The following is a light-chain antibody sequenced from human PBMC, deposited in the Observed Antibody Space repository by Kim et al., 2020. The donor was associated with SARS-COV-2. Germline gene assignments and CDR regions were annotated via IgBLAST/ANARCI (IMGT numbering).Light chain of an antibody. J-gene: IGKJ2*01. CDR1: HNIYIH. CDR2: DAS. V-gene: IGKV3-11*01. Sequence: SLSSWDGAALSRRAIHNIYIHLASYQQRPGQPPSLLIYDASNRATGIPARFSGSWSGTNFTLTISSLEPEDFSVYYCQQRNDWPLTFGQGTKLEI. CDR3: QQRNDWPLT.